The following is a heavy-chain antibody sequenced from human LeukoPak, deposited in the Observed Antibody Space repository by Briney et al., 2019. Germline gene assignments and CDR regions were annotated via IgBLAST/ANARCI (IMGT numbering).Heavy chain of an antibody. Sequence: SETLSLTCTVSGGSISSYYWSWIRQPPGKGLEWIGEIYYSGSTNYNPSLKSRVTISVDTSKNQFSLKLCSVTAADTAVYYCARQNYYGSGSLWNWFDPWGQGTLVTVSS. CDR2: IYYSGST. V-gene: IGHV4-59*08. J-gene: IGHJ5*02. D-gene: IGHD3-10*01. CDR3: ARQNYYGSGSLWNWFDP. CDR1: GGSISSYY.